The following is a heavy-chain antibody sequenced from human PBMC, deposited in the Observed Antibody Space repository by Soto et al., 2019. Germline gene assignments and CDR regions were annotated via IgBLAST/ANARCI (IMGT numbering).Heavy chain of an antibody. D-gene: IGHD5-18*01. CDR2: INPNSGGT. J-gene: IGHJ6*03. CDR1: GYTFTGYY. CDR3: ATAGYSYGFSPYYMDV. V-gene: IGHV1-2*04. Sequence: ASVKVSCKASGYTFTGYYMHWVRQAPGQGLEWMGWINPNSGGTNYAQKFQGWVTMTRDTSISTAYMELSRLRSDDTAVYYCATAGYSYGFSPYYMDVWGKGTTVTVSS.